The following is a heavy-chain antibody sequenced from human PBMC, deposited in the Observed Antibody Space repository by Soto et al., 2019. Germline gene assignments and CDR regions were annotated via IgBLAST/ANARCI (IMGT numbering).Heavy chain of an antibody. V-gene: IGHV4-4*07. Sequence: QVQLQESGPGLVKPSETLSLTCTVSGGSISSYYWSWIRQPAGKGLEWIGRIYTSGSTNYNPSLKSRVTMSVDTSKNQFSLKLSSVTAADTAVYYCARVSAAATYDAFDIWGQGTMVTVSS. CDR3: ARVSAAATYDAFDI. D-gene: IGHD6-13*01. CDR1: GGSISSYY. J-gene: IGHJ3*02. CDR2: IYTSGST.